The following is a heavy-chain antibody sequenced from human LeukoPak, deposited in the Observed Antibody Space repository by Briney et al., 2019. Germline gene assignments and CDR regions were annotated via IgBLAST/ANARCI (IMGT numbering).Heavy chain of an antibody. CDR2: INHSGST. D-gene: IGHD2-15*01. Sequence: SETLSLTCAVYGGSFSGYYWSWIRQPPGKGLEWIGEINHSGSTNYNPSLKSRVTISVDTSKNQFSLKLSSVTAADTAVYYCASGYCSGGSCYSYWGQGTLVTVSS. J-gene: IGHJ4*02. CDR3: ASGYCSGGSCYSY. V-gene: IGHV4-34*01. CDR1: GGSFSGYY.